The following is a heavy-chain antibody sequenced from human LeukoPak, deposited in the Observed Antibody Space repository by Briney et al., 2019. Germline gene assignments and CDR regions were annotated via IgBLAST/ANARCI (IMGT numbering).Heavy chain of an antibody. CDR2: INPNSGDT. Sequence: GASVKVSCKASGNTFTGYYMHWVRQAPGQGFEWIGWINPNSGDTNYAQKFQGRVTMTRDTSISTAHMELSRLRSDDTAVYYCARANPLYCSSTTCLFDYWGQGTLVTVSS. CDR3: ARANPLYCSSTTCLFDY. V-gene: IGHV1-2*02. CDR1: GNTFTGYY. J-gene: IGHJ4*02. D-gene: IGHD2-2*01.